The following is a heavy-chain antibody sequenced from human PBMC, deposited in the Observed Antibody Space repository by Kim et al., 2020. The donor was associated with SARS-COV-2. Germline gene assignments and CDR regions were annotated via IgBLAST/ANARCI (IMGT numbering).Heavy chain of an antibody. V-gene: IGHV3-48*02. CDR1: GFTFSSYS. D-gene: IGHD6-25*01. Sequence: GGSLRLSCVASGFTFSSYSFNWVRQAPGKGLEWVSHISTTSSTIYYADSVKGRFTISRDNAENSLYLQVNSLRDEDTAVYYCARVHNTGWRALDVWGQGTTVTVSS. J-gene: IGHJ6*02. CDR3: ARVHNTGWRALDV. CDR2: ISTTSSTI.